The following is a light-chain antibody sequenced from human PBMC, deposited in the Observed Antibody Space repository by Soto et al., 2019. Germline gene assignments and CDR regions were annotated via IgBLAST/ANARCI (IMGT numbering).Light chain of an antibody. CDR2: GAS. Sequence: DIQMTQSPSSVSASVGDRLTITCRASRDISNSLAWYQQTPGKAPKLLLRGASSLHRGVPSRFSGGGAGTEFTLTISSLQPEAFPTSYCQQTSASPRTFAQRTNVDIK. CDR3: QQTSASPRT. CDR1: RDISNS. V-gene: IGKV1-12*01. J-gene: IGKJ3*01.